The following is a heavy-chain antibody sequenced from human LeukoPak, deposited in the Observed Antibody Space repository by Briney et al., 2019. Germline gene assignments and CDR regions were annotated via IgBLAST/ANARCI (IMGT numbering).Heavy chain of an antibody. J-gene: IGHJ4*02. D-gene: IGHD6-19*01. CDR3: ARDSRIAVAGFYYFDY. CDR1: GGSISKYY. Sequence: SETLSLTCTVSGGSISKYYWSWIRQPPGKGLEWIGYIYYSGSTNYNPSLKSRVTISVDTSKNQFSLKLSSVTAADTAVYYCARDSRIAVAGFYYFDYWGQGTLVTVSS. V-gene: IGHV4-59*12. CDR2: IYYSGST.